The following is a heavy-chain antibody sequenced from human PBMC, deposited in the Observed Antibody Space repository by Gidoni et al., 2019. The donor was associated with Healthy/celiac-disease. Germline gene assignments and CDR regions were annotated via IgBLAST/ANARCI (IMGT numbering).Heavy chain of an antibody. D-gene: IGHD6-13*01. CDR2: FDPEDGET. J-gene: IGHJ6*02. Sequence: QVQLVQSGAEVKKPGASVKVSCKVSGYTLTELSMHWVRQAPGKGLEWMGGFDPEDGETTYAQKFQGRVTMTEDTSTDTAYMELSSLRSEDTAVYYCATDGQQLRGAGYYYGMDVWGQGTTVTVSS. V-gene: IGHV1-24*01. CDR1: GYTLTELS. CDR3: ATDGQQLRGAGYYYGMDV.